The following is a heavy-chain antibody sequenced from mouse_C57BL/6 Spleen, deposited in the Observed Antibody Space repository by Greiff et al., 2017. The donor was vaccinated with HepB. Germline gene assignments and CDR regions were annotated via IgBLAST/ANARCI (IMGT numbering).Heavy chain of an antibody. J-gene: IGHJ2*01. CDR3: TAYTVYFDY. D-gene: IGHD1-1*01. Sequence: EVMLVESGGGLVQPGGSMKLSCVASGFTFSNYWMNWVRQSPEKGLEWVAQIRLKSDNYATHYAESVKGRFTISRDDSKSSVYLQMNNLRAEDTGIYYCTAYTVYFDYWGQGTTLTVSS. CDR1: GFTFSNYW. CDR2: IRLKSDNYAT. V-gene: IGHV6-3*01.